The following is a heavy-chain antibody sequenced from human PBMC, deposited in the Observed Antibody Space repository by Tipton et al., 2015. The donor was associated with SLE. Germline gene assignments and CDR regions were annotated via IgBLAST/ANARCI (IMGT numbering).Heavy chain of an antibody. CDR1: GGSISSGSYY. Sequence: TLSLTCTVSGGSISSGSYYWSWIRQPAGKGLEWIGRIYTSGSTNYNPSLKSRVTISVDTSKNQFSLKLSSVTAADTAVYYCARDYYDSSGYLYYFDYWGQGTLVTVSS. J-gene: IGHJ4*02. D-gene: IGHD3-22*01. CDR2: IYTSGST. CDR3: ARDYYDSSGYLYYFDY. V-gene: IGHV4-61*02.